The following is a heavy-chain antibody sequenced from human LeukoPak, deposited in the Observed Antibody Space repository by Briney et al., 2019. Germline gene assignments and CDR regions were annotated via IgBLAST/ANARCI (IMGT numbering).Heavy chain of an antibody. CDR3: ARTAAQDTAIDY. Sequence: PGGSLRLSCAASGFTFSSYATSWVRQAPGKGLEWVSAISGSGGSTYYADSVKGRFTISRDNAKNSLYLQMNSLRAEDTAVYYCARTAAQDTAIDYWGQGTLVTVSS. D-gene: IGHD5-18*01. V-gene: IGHV3-23*01. CDR1: GFTFSSYA. CDR2: ISGSGGST. J-gene: IGHJ4*02.